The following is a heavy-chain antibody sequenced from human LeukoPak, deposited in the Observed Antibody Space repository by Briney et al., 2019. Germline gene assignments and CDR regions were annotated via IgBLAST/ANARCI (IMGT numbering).Heavy chain of an antibody. CDR3: ARGSYEEWELDY. CDR1: GFTFSSYA. Sequence: GGSLRLSCAASGFTFSSYAMHWVRQAPGKGLEYVSAISSNRGSTYYANSVKGRFTISRDNSKNTLYLQMGSLRAEDMAVYYCARGSYEEWELDYWGQGTLVTVSS. CDR2: ISSNRGST. V-gene: IGHV3-64*01. D-gene: IGHD1-26*01. J-gene: IGHJ4*02.